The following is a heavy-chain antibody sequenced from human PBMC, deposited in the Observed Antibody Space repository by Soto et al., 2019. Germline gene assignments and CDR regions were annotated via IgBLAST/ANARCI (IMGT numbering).Heavy chain of an antibody. D-gene: IGHD3-22*01. CDR1: GYTFTDYG. CDR2: ISGYNGNT. Sequence: QVQLVESGAEVKKPGASVKVSCKASGYTFTDYGISWVRQAPGQGLEWMGWISGYNGNTKYAQKFQGRVTMTTDTPTNTAYMELRSLRSDDTAVYYCARDRAYSYDSSGNYYYHYGLEVWGQGTKVTVS. CDR3: ARDRAYSYDSSGNYYYHYGLEV. V-gene: IGHV1-18*04. J-gene: IGHJ6*02.